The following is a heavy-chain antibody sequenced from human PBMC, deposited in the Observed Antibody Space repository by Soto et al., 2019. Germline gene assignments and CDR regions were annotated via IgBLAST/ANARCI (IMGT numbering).Heavy chain of an antibody. CDR3: ARPLWRNYYNWGYFDL. Sequence: QVQLVESGGGVVQPGRSLRLSCAASGVTSSSYAMHWVRQAPGKVLEWVAVISYDGSNKYYADSVKGRFTISRDNSKNTLYLQRNSLRAEDTAVYYCARPLWRNYYNWGYFDLWGLGTLVTVSS. J-gene: IGHJ2*01. V-gene: IGHV3-30-3*01. CDR2: ISYDGSNK. CDR1: GVTSSSYA. D-gene: IGHD3-22*01.